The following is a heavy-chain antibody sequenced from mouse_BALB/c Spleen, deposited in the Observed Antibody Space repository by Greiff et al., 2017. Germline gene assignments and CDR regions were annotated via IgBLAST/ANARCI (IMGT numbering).Heavy chain of an antibody. J-gene: IGHJ2*01. CDR3: TRSYYYGSRYFDY. Sequence: VQLKQSGTVLARPGASVKMSCKASGYTFTSYWMHWVKQRPGQGLEWIGAIYPGNSDTSYNQKFKGKAKLTAVTSTSTAYMELSSLTNEDSAVYYCTRSYYYGSRYFDYWGRGTTLTVSS. CDR2: IYPGNSDT. CDR1: GYTFTSYW. V-gene: IGHV1-5*01. D-gene: IGHD1-1*01.